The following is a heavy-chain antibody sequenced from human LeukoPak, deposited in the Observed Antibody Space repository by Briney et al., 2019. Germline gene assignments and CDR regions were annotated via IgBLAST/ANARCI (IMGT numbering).Heavy chain of an antibody. Sequence: PGGSLRLSCAASGFSFSSSIHWVRQAPGKGLEWVAVISYDGSNKYYADSVKGRFTISRDNSKNTLYLQMNSLRAEDTAVYYCARGTKLGTLDYWGQGTLVTVSS. V-gene: IGHV3-30-3*01. J-gene: IGHJ4*02. CDR1: GFSFSSS. CDR3: ARGTKLGTLDY. D-gene: IGHD7-27*01. CDR2: ISYDGSNK.